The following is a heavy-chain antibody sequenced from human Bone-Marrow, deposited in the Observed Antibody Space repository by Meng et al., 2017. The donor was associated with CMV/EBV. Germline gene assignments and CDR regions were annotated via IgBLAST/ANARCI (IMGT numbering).Heavy chain of an antibody. J-gene: IGHJ6*02. Sequence: GESLKISCAASGFTFSSYWMHWVRQAPGKGLVWVSRINSDGSSTSYADSVKGRFTISRDHAKNTLYLQMNSLRAEDTAVYYCAKGPPGYCSSTSCYPRVLDYYYYGMDVWGQGTTVTFSS. V-gene: IGHV3-74*01. D-gene: IGHD2-2*01. CDR1: GFTFSSYW. CDR2: INSDGSST. CDR3: AKGPPGYCSSTSCYPRVLDYYYYGMDV.